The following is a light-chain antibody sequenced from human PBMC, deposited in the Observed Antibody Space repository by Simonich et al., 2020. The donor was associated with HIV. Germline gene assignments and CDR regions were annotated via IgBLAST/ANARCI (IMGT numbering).Light chain of an antibody. J-gene: IGKJ1*01. CDR1: QSVLSSSNNKNY. V-gene: IGKV4-1*01. CDR3: QQYYSTPPT. Sequence: DIVMTQFPDSLAVSLGERATINCKSSQSVLSSSNNKNYLAWYQQKPGQPPKLLIYWASARESGVPDRFSGSGSGTDFTLTISILQAEDVAVYYCQQYYSTPPTFGQGTKVEIK. CDR2: WAS.